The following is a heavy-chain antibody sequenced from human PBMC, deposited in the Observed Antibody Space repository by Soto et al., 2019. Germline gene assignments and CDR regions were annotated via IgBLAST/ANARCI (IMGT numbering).Heavy chain of an antibody. V-gene: IGHV6-1*01. J-gene: IGHJ6*03. Sequence: SQTLSLTCAISGDSVSSNSAAWNWIRQSPSRGLEWLGRTYYRSKWYNDYAVSVKSRITINPDTSKNQFSLKLSSVTAADTAVYYCAREGFLGYCSSTSCYPNRPYYYYYYMDVWGKGTTVTVSS. D-gene: IGHD2-2*01. CDR3: AREGFLGYCSSTSCYPNRPYYYYYYMDV. CDR1: GDSVSSNSAA. CDR2: TYYRSKWYN.